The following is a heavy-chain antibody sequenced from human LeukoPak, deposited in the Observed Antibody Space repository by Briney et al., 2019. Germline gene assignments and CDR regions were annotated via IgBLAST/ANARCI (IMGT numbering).Heavy chain of an antibody. Sequence: ASVKVSCKASGYTFPDCYVHWVRQAPGQGLEWMGWINPKGGGTNYAQKFQGWFTLTRDTSISTAYMTVSRLISDDTAVYYCARAPTPDPRVPYYYDYSGYYFDYWGQGTLVTVSS. CDR1: GYTFPDCY. CDR2: INPKGGGT. J-gene: IGHJ4*02. V-gene: IGHV1-2*04. D-gene: IGHD3-22*01. CDR3: ARAPTPDPRVPYYYDYSGYYFDY.